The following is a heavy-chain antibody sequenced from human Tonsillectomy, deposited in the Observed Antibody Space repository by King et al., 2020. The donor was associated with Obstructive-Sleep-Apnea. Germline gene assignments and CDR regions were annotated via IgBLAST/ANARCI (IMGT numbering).Heavy chain of an antibody. CDR1: GGSISSYY. D-gene: IGHD2-15*01. Sequence: QLQESGPGLVKPSETLSLTCTVSGGSISSYYWSWIRQPPGKGLEWIGYIYYSGSTNYNPSLKSRVTISVDTSKNQFSLKLSPVTAADTAVYYCARDLLPRYCSGGSCYSSWFDPWGQGTLVTVSS. CDR2: IYYSGST. CDR3: ARDLLPRYCSGGSCYSSWFDP. V-gene: IGHV4-59*01. J-gene: IGHJ5*02.